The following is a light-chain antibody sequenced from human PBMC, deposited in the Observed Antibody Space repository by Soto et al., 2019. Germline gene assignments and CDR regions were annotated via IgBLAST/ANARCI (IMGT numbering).Light chain of an antibody. J-gene: IGKJ5*01. V-gene: IGKV3D-15*01. Sequence: DIVLTQYTATLSLSPGERATLSCRASQSVSTSLIWYQQQPGQAPRLLIYATSSRATGIPDRFSGSGSGTEFTLTINSLQAEDCAVYYCQQYYNWPRTFGQGTRLEI. CDR2: ATS. CDR3: QQYYNWPRT. CDR1: QSVSTS.